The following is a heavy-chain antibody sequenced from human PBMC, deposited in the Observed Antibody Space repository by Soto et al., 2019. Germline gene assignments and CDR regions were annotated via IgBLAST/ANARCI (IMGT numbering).Heavy chain of an antibody. J-gene: IGHJ3*01. CDR2: ILVDGRT. CDR1: GFPCGSYN. V-gene: IGHV3-23*01. CDR3: AKATATGGGAFDF. D-gene: IGHD2-8*02. Sequence: GGSLRLSCAASGFPCGSYNMTWVRQAPGKGLEWVSTILVDGRTFYVDSVKGRFTISRDNSRNTVYLQMNSLTAGDTALYYCAKATATGGGAFDFCGQGTMVTVSS.